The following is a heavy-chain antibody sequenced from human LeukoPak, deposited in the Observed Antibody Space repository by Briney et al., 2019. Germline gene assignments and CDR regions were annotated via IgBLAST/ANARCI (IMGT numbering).Heavy chain of an antibody. CDR3: ARAFDFGSPDFDY. J-gene: IGHJ4*02. V-gene: IGHV4-59*01. Sequence: SETLSLTCTVSGGSISSYYWSWIRQPPGKGLEGIGYIYYSGSTNYNPSLKSRVTISVDTSKNQFSLKLSSVTAADTAVYYCARAFDFGSPDFDYWGQGTLVTVSS. D-gene: IGHD3-9*01. CDR2: IYYSGST. CDR1: GGSISSYY.